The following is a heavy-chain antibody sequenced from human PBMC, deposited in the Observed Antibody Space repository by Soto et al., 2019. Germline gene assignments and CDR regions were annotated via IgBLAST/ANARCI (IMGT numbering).Heavy chain of an antibody. CDR3: ARGWETVGTTTPFAY. Sequence: QVQLVQSGAEVKKPGSSVKVSCKASGGTFSNYAINWVRQAPGQELEWMGGIIPLFGTPNYAQKFQGRVTFTAHKSTSTAYMELRSLRTDDTAVYYCARGWETVGTTTPFAYWGQGTLVTVSS. D-gene: IGHD1-26*01. J-gene: IGHJ4*02. CDR2: IIPLFGTP. CDR1: GGTFSNYA. V-gene: IGHV1-69*06.